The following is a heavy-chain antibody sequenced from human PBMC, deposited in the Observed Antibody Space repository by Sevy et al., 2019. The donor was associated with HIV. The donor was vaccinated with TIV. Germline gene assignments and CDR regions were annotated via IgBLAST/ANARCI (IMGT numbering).Heavy chain of an antibody. J-gene: IGHJ4*02. CDR3: TRPLATADTPEYFFDY. D-gene: IGHD2-15*01. CDR2: IRRNSNEPYGGTT. V-gene: IGHV3-49*03. CDR1: GFTFGDYA. Sequence: GSLRLSCTSSGFTFGDYAMSWFRQAPGKGLEWVAFIRRNSNEPYGGTTEYAASVKGRFTISRDDSKSIAYLQMNSPKTTDTAVYYCTRPLATADTPEYFFDYWGQGILVTVSS.